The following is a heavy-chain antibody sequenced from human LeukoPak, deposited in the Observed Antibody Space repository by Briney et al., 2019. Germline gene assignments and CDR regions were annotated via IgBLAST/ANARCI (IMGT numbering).Heavy chain of an antibody. CDR3: AEDRVPPWVTMVRDDAFDI. D-gene: IGHD3-10*01. Sequence: GGSLRLSCAASGFTFSNYAMSWVRQAPGKGLEWVSAISGSGGSTYYADSVKGRFTISRDNSKNTLYLQMNSLRAEDTAVYYCAEDRVPPWVTMVRDDAFDIWGQGTMVTVSS. V-gene: IGHV3-23*01. CDR2: ISGSGGST. CDR1: GFTFSNYA. J-gene: IGHJ3*02.